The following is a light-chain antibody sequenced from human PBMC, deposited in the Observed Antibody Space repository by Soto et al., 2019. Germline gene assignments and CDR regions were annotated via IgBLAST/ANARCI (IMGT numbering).Light chain of an antibody. V-gene: IGKV3-20*01. Sequence: EIVWTQSPGTLSFSPGERATLSCRARQSVSSSPLAWYQQKPGQAPRLLIYGASTTSTGIPDRFSGGGSGTDFTLTISRLEPEDFAVYYCKQFGSSPEYTFGQGTTLEGK. CDR3: KQFGSSPEYT. CDR2: GAS. J-gene: IGKJ2*01. CDR1: QSVSSSP.